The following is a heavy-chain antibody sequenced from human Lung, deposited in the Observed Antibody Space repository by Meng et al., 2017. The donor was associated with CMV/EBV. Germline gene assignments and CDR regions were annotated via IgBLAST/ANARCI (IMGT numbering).Heavy chain of an antibody. CDR1: GFSFSSYG. J-gene: IGHJ4*02. CDR3: AKDDSAYFDFRSGYSTPPDY. Sequence: RIXXAASGFSFSSYGMQWVRQAPGKGLEWVTFIRYDGNKKYYVDSVKGRFTISRDNSKNMLYLQMNSLRAEDTAVYYCAKDDSAYFDFRSGYSTPPDYWGQGTLVTVSS. V-gene: IGHV3-30*02. D-gene: IGHD3-3*01. CDR2: IRYDGNKK.